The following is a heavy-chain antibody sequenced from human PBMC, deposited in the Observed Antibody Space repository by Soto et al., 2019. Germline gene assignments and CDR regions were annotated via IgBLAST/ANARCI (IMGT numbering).Heavy chain of an antibody. CDR2: IYYSGST. Sequence: SGTLSLTCAVSGGSISSGDYYWSWIRQPPGKGLEWIGYIYYSGSTYYNPSLKSRVTISVDTSKNQFSLKLSSVTAADTAVYYCARVHYDSSGYVYDYWGQGTLVTVSS. D-gene: IGHD3-22*01. V-gene: IGHV4-30-4*01. CDR1: GGSISSGDYY. CDR3: ARVHYDSSGYVYDY. J-gene: IGHJ4*02.